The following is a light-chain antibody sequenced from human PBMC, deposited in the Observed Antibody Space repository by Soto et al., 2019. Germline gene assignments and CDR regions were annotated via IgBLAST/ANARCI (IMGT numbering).Light chain of an antibody. CDR2: GVS. Sequence: TVLMQSPDTLSLSPGEGATLSCRASQTVRASQLAWYQQKPGQSPRLLIYGVSNRATDIPDRFGGSGSGTDFTLTISRLEPEDCAVYYCHQYSNPPHTFGQGTKLEIK. V-gene: IGKV3-20*01. CDR1: QTVRASQ. J-gene: IGKJ2*01. CDR3: HQYSNPPHT.